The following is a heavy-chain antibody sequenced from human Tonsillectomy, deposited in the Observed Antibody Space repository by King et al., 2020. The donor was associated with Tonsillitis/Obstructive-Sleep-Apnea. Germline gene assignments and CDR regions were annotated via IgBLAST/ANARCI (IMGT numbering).Heavy chain of an antibody. Sequence: VQLVESGGGVVQPGRSLRLSCAASGFTFSSYAMHWVRQAPGKGLEWVAVISYDGSNKYYADSVKGRFTISRDNSKNTLYLQMNSLRAEDTAVYYCARDRFGGSYSSVYYYYYGMDVWGQGTTVTVSS. CDR2: ISYDGSNK. V-gene: IGHV3-30*04. D-gene: IGHD1-26*01. CDR1: GFTFSSYA. J-gene: IGHJ6*02. CDR3: ARDRFGGSYSSVYYYYYGMDV.